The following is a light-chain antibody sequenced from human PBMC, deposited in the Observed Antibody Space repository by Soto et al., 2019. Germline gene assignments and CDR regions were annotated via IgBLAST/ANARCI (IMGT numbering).Light chain of an antibody. J-gene: IGKJ4*01. CDR3: QQFNQWPLT. CDR1: QSVYSN. V-gene: IGKV3-15*01. CDR2: GSF. Sequence: EIVMTQSPATLSVSPGERVTLCCRASQSVYSNLAWYQQKPGQAPRLLIHGSFTRATGIPARFSGSGSGTEFTLTISSLQSEDFAVYYCQQFNQWPLTFGGGTKVEIK.